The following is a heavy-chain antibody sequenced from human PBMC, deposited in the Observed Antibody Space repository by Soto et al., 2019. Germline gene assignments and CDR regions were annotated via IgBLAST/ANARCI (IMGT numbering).Heavy chain of an antibody. J-gene: IGHJ4*02. V-gene: IGHV3-7*03. Sequence: VGSLRLSCAASGFTLSNYWMTWVRQAPGKGLEWVANINKDGSQKNYVDSVKGRFTIARDNGQNSLSLQINSLRVEDTAVYYCVRELGLAYWGQGALVTVSS. D-gene: IGHD7-27*01. CDR3: VRELGLAY. CDR1: GFTLSNYW. CDR2: INKDGSQK.